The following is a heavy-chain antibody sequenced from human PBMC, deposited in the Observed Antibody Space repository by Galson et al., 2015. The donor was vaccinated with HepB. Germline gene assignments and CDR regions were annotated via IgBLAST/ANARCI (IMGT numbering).Heavy chain of an antibody. D-gene: IGHD3-16*02. Sequence: LRLSCAASGFTFGGYAMHWVRQAPGKGLEWVALISFDGSNKYYADSVKGRFTISRDNSKNTLYLRMNSLRAGDTAVYYCATLGEFSLHPEFDYWGQGTLVTVSS. CDR2: ISFDGSNK. J-gene: IGHJ4*02. CDR1: GFTFGGYA. CDR3: ATLGEFSLHPEFDY. V-gene: IGHV3-30-3*01.